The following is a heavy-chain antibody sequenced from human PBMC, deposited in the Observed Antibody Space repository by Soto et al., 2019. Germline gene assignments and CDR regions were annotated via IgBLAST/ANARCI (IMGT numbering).Heavy chain of an antibody. CDR1: GFTFSSYA. CDR2: ISGSGGST. Sequence: EVQLLESGGGLVQPGGSLRLSCAASGFTFSSYAMSWVRQAPGKGLEWVSAISGSGGSTYYADSVKGRFTISRDNSKNTLYLQMNSLSAEDTAVYYCAKDWFILGSYYDAFDIWGQGTMVTVSS. CDR3: AKDWFILGSYYDAFDI. J-gene: IGHJ3*02. D-gene: IGHD1-26*01. V-gene: IGHV3-23*01.